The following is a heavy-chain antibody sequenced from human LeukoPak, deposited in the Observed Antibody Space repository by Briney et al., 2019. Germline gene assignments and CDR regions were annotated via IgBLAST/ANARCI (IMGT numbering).Heavy chain of an antibody. J-gene: IGHJ4*02. CDR1: GYTFTSYY. D-gene: IGHD3-3*01. CDR2: INPSGGST. V-gene: IGHV1-46*01. CDR3: ARAGYDFWSGYSGPYYFDY. Sequence: GASVKVSCKASGYTFTSYYMHWVRQAPGQGLEWMGIINPSGGSTSYAQKFQGRVTMTRDTSTSTVYMELSSLRSEDTAVYYCARAGYDFWSGYSGPYYFDYWGQGTLVTVSS.